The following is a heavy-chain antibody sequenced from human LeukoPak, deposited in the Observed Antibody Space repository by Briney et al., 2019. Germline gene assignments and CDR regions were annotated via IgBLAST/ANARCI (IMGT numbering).Heavy chain of an antibody. J-gene: IGHJ5*02. Sequence: PSETLSLTCAVYGGSFSGYYWSWIRQPPGKGLEWIGEINHSGSTNYNPSLKSRVTISVDTSKNQFSLKLSSVTAADTAVYYCARSRLYCSGGSCYLSNWFAPWGQGTLVTVSS. CDR3: ARSRLYCSGGSCYLSNWFAP. V-gene: IGHV4-34*01. CDR1: GGSFSGYY. D-gene: IGHD2-15*01. CDR2: INHSGST.